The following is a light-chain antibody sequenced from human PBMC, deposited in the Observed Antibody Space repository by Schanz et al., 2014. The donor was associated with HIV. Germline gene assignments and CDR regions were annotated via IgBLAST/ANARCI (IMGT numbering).Light chain of an antibody. J-gene: IGKJ2*01. V-gene: IGKV3-20*01. CDR3: QHYNNWPPMYT. CDR1: QSVPNNN. CDR2: DVS. Sequence: EIVLTQSPGTLSLSPGERATLSCRASQSVPNNNVAWYHQKPGQAPRLLIHDVSNRATGIPARFSGSGSGTDFTLTISRLEPEDFAVYYCQHYNNWPPMYTFGQGTKLEIK.